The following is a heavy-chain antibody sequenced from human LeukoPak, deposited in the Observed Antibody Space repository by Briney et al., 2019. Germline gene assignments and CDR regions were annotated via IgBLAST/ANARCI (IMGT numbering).Heavy chain of an antibody. D-gene: IGHD2-15*01. J-gene: IGHJ4*02. V-gene: IGHV6-1*01. Sequence: SQTLSLTCAISGDSVSSNSAAWNWIRQSPSRGLEWLGRTYYRSKWYNDYAVSVKSRITINPDTSKNQFSLQLNSVTPEDTAVYYCARVYCSGGSCDTRTGTLDYWGQGTLVTVSS. CDR1: GDSVSSNSAA. CDR3: ARVYCSGGSCDTRTGTLDY. CDR2: TYYRSKWYN.